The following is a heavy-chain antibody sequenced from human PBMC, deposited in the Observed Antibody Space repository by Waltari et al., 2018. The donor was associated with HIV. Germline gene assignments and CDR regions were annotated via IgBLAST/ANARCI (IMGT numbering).Heavy chain of an antibody. J-gene: IGHJ4*02. CDR2: IKQDGSEK. Sequence: EVQLVESGGGLVQPGGSLRLSCAASGFPFSSYWLPWVRQAPGKGLEWVANIKQDGSEKYYADSVKGRFTISRDNAKNSLYLQMNSLRAEDTAVYYCASLYCSGGSCYDYWGQGTLVTVSS. D-gene: IGHD2-15*01. V-gene: IGHV3-7*01. CDR3: ASLYCSGGSCYDY. CDR1: GFPFSSYW.